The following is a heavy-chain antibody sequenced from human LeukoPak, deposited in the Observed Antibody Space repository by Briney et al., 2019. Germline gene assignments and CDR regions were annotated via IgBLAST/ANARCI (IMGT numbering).Heavy chain of an antibody. CDR3: ARDYSGWSLDP. D-gene: IGHD5-12*01. CDR2: ISDGGKTK. CDR1: GFTFSSYA. V-gene: IGHV3-48*03. J-gene: IGHJ5*02. Sequence: GGSLRLSCAASGFTFSSYAMSWVRQAPGKGLEWVSYISDGGKTKYSADSVKGRFTIPRDNAKNSLYLQMNSLRAEDTAVYYCARDYSGWSLDPWGQGTLVTVSS.